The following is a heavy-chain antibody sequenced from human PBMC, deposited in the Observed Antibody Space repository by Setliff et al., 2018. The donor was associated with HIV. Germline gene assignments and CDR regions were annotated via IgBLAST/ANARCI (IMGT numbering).Heavy chain of an antibody. Sequence: PGGSLRLSCTVVGFSIENFGMHWVRQAPGKGLEWVSLLWRDEVGEYYADSVKGRFSISRDRSRNTVSLQMSSLRVEDTAMYYCGNKGGQVWGPGTQVTVSS. D-gene: IGHD3-16*01. J-gene: IGHJ1*01. V-gene: IGHV3-33*08. CDR1: GFSIENFG. CDR2: LWRDEVGE. CDR3: GNKGGQV.